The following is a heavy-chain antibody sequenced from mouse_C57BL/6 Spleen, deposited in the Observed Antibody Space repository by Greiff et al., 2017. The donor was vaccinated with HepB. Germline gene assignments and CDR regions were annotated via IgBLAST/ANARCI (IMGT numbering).Heavy chain of an antibody. CDR3: ARGGKNFDD. V-gene: IGHV1-69*01. CDR1: GYTFTSYW. CDR2: IDPSDSYT. D-gene: IGHD2-1*01. Sequence: QVQLQQPGAELVMPGASVKLSCKASGYTFTSYWMHWVKQRPGQGLEWIGEIDPSDSYTNYNQKFKGKSTLTVDKSSSTAYMQLSSLTSEDSAVYYCARGGKNFDDWGTGTTVTVSS. J-gene: IGHJ1*03.